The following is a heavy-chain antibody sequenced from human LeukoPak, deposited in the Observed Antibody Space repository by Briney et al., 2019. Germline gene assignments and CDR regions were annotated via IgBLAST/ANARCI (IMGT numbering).Heavy chain of an antibody. J-gene: IGHJ4*02. V-gene: IGHV3-21*01. Sequence: GSLRLSCAASGFTFSSYSMNWVRQAPGKGLEWVSSISSSSSYIYYADSVKGRFTISRDNAKNSLYLQMNSLRAEDTAVYYCARDVYSSGWPSFFDYWGQGTLVTVSS. D-gene: IGHD6-19*01. CDR3: ARDVYSSGWPSFFDY. CDR1: GFTFSSYS. CDR2: ISSSSSYI.